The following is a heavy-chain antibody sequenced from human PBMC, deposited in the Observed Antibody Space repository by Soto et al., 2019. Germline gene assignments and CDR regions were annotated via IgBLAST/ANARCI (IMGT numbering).Heavy chain of an antibody. J-gene: IGHJ6*04. V-gene: IGHV5-10-1*01. CDR3: ARLSYFCSTSCYVGYYYYGMDV. CDR2: IDPSDSYT. CDR1: GYSFTSYW. D-gene: IGHD2-2*01. Sequence: GESLKISCKGSGYSFTSYWISWVRQMPGKGLEWMGRIDPSDSYTNYSPSFQGHVTISADKSISTAYLQWSSLKASDTAMYYCARLSYFCSTSCYVGYYYYGMDVWGKGTTVTVSS.